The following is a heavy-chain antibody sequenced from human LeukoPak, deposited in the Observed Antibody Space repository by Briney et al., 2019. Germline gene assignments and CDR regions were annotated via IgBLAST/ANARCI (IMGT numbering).Heavy chain of an antibody. Sequence: PGGSLRLSCAASGFTFSSNAMSWVRQAPGKGLEWVSAISGSGGSTYYADSVKGRFTISRDNSKNTLYLQMNSLRAEDTAVYYCAKEGYSYYYYYMDVWGKGTTVTVSS. CDR1: GFTFSSNA. V-gene: IGHV3-23*01. D-gene: IGHD3-22*01. CDR3: AKEGYSYYYYYMDV. J-gene: IGHJ6*03. CDR2: ISGSGGST.